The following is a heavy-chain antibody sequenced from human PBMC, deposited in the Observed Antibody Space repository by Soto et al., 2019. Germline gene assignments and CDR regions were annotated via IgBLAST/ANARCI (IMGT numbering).Heavy chain of an antibody. V-gene: IGHV3-23*04. CDR1: GFTFSNYA. Sequence: EVLLVESGGGPVQPGGSLRLSCAASGFTFSNYAMSWVRQAPGKGLEWVSAISNRGDRTFYADSVKGRFTISRDNPENTLYLQMNSLRVEDTAVYFCAKEHTVTAFGDYWGQGALVTVSS. J-gene: IGHJ4*02. CDR2: ISNRGDRT. CDR3: AKEHTVTAFGDY. D-gene: IGHD1-20*01.